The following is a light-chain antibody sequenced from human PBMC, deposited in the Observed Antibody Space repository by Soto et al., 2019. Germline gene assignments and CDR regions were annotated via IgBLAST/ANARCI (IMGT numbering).Light chain of an antibody. CDR2: EVN. CDR1: STDVGEYNY. V-gene: IGLV2-8*01. J-gene: IGLJ2*01. CDR3: SSFVGAPVI. Sequence: QSALTQPPSASGSPGQSVTIPCAGTSTDVGEYNYVSWYQQHPGKVPKLIIFEVNKRPSGVPDRFSGSKSGDTASLTVSGLQAEDEADYYCSSFVGAPVIFGGGTKVPVL.